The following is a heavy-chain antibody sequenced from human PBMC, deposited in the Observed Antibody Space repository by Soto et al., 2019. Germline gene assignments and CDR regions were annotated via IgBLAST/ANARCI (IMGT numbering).Heavy chain of an antibody. J-gene: IGHJ6*03. V-gene: IGHV4-59*01. D-gene: IGHD3-9*01. Sequence: PSETLSLTCTVSGGSISSYYWSWIRQPPGKGLEWIGYIYYSGSTNYNPSLKSRVTISVDTSKNQFSLKLSSVTAADTAVYYCATAGLYFGWLGDPYYYYYYMDVWGKGTTVTVSS. CDR2: IYYSGST. CDR1: GGSISSYY. CDR3: ATAGLYFGWLGDPYYYYYYMDV.